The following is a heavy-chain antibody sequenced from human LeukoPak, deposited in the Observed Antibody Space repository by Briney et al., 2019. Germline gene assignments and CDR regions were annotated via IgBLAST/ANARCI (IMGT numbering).Heavy chain of an antibody. Sequence: SETLSLTCAVYGGSFSGYYWSWIRQPPGKGLEWIGEINHSGSTNYNPSLKSRVTISVDTSKNQFSLKLSSVTAADTAVYYRARVRGLRFLEYRYYFDYWGQGTLVTVSS. V-gene: IGHV4-34*01. CDR1: GGSFSGYY. J-gene: IGHJ4*02. CDR3: ARVRGLRFLEYRYYFDY. CDR2: INHSGST. D-gene: IGHD3-3*01.